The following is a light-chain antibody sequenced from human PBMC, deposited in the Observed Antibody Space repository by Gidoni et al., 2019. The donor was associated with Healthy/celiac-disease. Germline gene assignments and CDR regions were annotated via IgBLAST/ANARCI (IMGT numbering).Light chain of an antibody. J-gene: IGLJ2*01. CDR1: SLRSYY. CDR3: NSRDSSGNHVV. CDR2: GKN. V-gene: IGLV3-19*01. Sequence: SSELPQDPAVSLALGQTVRITCQGASLRSYYASWYQQKPGQAPVLVIYGKNHRPSGLPDRFSGSSSGNTASLTITGAQAEDEADYYCNSRDSSGNHVVFGGGTKLTVL.